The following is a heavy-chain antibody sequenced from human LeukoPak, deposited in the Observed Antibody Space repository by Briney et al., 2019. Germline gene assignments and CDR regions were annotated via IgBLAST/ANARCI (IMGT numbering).Heavy chain of an antibody. V-gene: IGHV3-23*01. CDR3: AKTGDTAMVRGDFDY. J-gene: IGHJ4*02. CDR1: GFTFSSYS. CDR2: ISGSGGST. Sequence: GGSLRLSCAASGFTFSSYSMNWVRQAPGKGLEWVSAISGSGGSTYYADSVKGRFTISRDNSKNTLYLQMNSLRAEDTAVYYCAKTGDTAMVRGDFDYWGQGTLVTVSS. D-gene: IGHD5-18*01.